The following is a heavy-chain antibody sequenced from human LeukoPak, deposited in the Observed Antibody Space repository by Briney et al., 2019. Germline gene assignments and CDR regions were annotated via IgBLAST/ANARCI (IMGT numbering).Heavy chain of an antibody. J-gene: IGHJ3*02. CDR2: ISAYNGNA. CDR3: ARRGPTGSAFDI. V-gene: IGHV1-18*01. D-gene: IGHD3-10*01. CDR1: GYTFTSYA. Sequence: ASVKVSCKASGYTFTSYAMNWVRQAPGQGLEWMGWISAYNGNANYAQKLQGRVTMTTDTSTSTAYMELRSLRPDDTAVYYCARRGPTGSAFDIWGQGTMVTVSS.